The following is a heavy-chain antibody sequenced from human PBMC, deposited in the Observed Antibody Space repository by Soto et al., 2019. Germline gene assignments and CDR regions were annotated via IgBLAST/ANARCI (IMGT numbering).Heavy chain of an antibody. CDR1: GGSFSGYY. CDR2: INHSGST. Sequence: SETLSLTCAVYGGSFSGYYWSWIRQPPGKGLEWLGEINHSGSTNYNPSLKSRVTISVDTSKNQFSLKLSSVTAADTAVYYCASTAHSSGWYSGGFDYWGQGALVTVCS. V-gene: IGHV4-34*01. D-gene: IGHD6-19*01. CDR3: ASTAHSSGWYSGGFDY. J-gene: IGHJ4*02.